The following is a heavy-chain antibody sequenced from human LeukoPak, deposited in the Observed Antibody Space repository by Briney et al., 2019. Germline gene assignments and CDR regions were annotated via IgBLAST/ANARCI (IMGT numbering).Heavy chain of an antibody. CDR3: AKRDYSYDSSALGSFEH. Sequence: GGSLRLSCAASGFTFSSYAMSWVRQAPGKGLEWVSVISGSGGSTYYADSVKGRFTISRDNSKNTLYLQMSSLRAEDTAVYYCAKRDYSYDSSALGSFEHWGQGTLVTVSS. CDR2: ISGSGGST. CDR1: GFTFSSYA. V-gene: IGHV3-23*01. J-gene: IGHJ4*02. D-gene: IGHD3-22*01.